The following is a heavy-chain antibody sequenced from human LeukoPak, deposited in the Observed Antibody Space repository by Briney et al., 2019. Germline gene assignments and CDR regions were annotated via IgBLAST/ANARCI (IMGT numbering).Heavy chain of an antibody. J-gene: IGHJ4*02. Sequence: GGSLRLSCAASGFIVSNKYMSWVRQAPGKGLEWVSVIYSGTNTYYADSVQGRFTISRDTSRNTLYLQMNSLRAEDTAVYYCTRLGPYYLDSWGQGTLVIVSS. CDR3: TRLGPYYLDS. D-gene: IGHD3-16*01. CDR1: GFIVSNKY. V-gene: IGHV3-53*01. CDR2: IYSGTNT.